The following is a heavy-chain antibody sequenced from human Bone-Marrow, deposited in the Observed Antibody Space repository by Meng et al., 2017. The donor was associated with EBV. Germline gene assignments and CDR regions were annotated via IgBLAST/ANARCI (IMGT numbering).Heavy chain of an antibody. CDR2: INHSGST. CDR1: GGSFSGYY. J-gene: IGHJ4*02. D-gene: IGHD5-18*01. Sequence: QVALQQWGAGLLKPSGTLSLSGAVYGGSFSGYYWSWIRQPPGKGLEWIGEINHSGSTNYNPSLKSRVTISVDTSKNQFSLKLSSVTAADTAVYYCARGLDTAMVDWGQGTLVTVSS. V-gene: IGHV4-34*01. CDR3: ARGLDTAMVD.